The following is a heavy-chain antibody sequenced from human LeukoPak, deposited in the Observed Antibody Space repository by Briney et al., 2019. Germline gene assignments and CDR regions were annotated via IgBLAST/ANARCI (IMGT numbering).Heavy chain of an antibody. CDR2: ISAYNGNT. CDR3: ARDDGDYENYYYYGMDV. Sequence: ASVKVSCKASGYTFTSCGISWVRQAPGQGLEWMGWISAYNGNTNYAQKLQGRVTMTTDTSTSTAYMELRSLRSDDTAVYYCARDDGDYENYYYYGMDVWGQGTTVTVSS. V-gene: IGHV1-18*01. D-gene: IGHD4-17*01. J-gene: IGHJ6*02. CDR1: GYTFTSCG.